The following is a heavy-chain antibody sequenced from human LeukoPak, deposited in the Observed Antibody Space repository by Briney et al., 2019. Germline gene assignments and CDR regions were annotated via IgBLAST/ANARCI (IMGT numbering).Heavy chain of an antibody. CDR3: ARIYSGAFDI. CDR2: IYYSGSS. Sequence: SETLSLTCTVSDGSISNYYWSWIRQPAGKGLGWIGYIYYSGSSNYNPSLKSRVTMSIDTSKNQFSLKLNSVTAADTAVYYCARIYSGAFDIWGQGTMVTVSS. V-gene: IGHV4-59*12. CDR1: DGSISNYY. D-gene: IGHD2-21*01. J-gene: IGHJ3*02.